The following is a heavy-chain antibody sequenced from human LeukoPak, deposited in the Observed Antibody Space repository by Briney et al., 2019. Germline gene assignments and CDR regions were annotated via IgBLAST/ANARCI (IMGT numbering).Heavy chain of an antibody. Sequence: IPSETLSLTCTVSGYSISSGYYWGWIRQPPGKGLEWIGSIYHSGSTYYNPSLKSRVTISVDTSKNQFSLKLSSVTAADTAVYYCASVSGRNYYYYMDVWGKGTTVTVSS. V-gene: IGHV4-38-2*02. CDR3: ASVSGRNYYYYMDV. CDR1: GYSISSGYY. J-gene: IGHJ6*03. CDR2: IYHSGST. D-gene: IGHD1-26*01.